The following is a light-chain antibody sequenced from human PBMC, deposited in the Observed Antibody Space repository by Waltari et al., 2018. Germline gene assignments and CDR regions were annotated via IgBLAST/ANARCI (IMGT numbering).Light chain of an antibody. V-gene: IGKV1-6*02. Sequence: IQMTQSPSSLSASIGDTVTITCRASRDIANNLNGYQQQSGKAPKLLIYRASSLQSGVPSRFSGSGSGTDFSLTISSLQPEDFATYYCQQGYDFPCTFGRGTKVEIK. J-gene: IGKJ4*01. CDR3: QQGYDFPCT. CDR1: RDIANN. CDR2: RAS.